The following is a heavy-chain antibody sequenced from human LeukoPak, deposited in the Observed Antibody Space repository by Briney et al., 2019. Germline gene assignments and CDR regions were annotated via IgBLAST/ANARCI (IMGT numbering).Heavy chain of an antibody. CDR3: ARGAAYYYYMDV. J-gene: IGHJ6*03. D-gene: IGHD6-25*01. V-gene: IGHV4-38-2*02. CDR2: IYHSGST. Sequence: ASETLSLTCTVSGGSISSYYWGWIRQPPGKGLEWIGSIYHSGSTYYNPSLKSRVTISVDTSKNQFSLKLSSVTAADTAVYYCARGAAYYYYMDVWGKGTTVTVSS. CDR1: GGSISSYY.